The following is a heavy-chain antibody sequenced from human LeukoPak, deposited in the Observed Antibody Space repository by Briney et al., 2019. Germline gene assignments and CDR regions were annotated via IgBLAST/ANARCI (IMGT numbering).Heavy chain of an antibody. V-gene: IGHV3-13*01. Sequence: GGSLRLSCATPGFTFRNYDMHWVRQASGKGLEWVSAVDTAGDRSYPVSVKGRFTISRENAKSSLYLQMNNLRAGDTAVYYCARGGSLYDASYYYYLDVWGKGTRVTVSS. D-gene: IGHD2/OR15-2a*01. CDR3: ARGGSLYDASYYYYLDV. CDR1: GFTFRNYD. J-gene: IGHJ6*03. CDR2: VDTAGDR.